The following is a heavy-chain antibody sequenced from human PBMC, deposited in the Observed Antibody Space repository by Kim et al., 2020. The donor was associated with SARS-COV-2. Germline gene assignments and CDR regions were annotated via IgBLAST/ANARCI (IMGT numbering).Heavy chain of an antibody. V-gene: IGHV3-23*01. Sequence: ESLRGRFTISRDNSKHTLYLQMNSLSPEDTAIYYCTRGSTTSVHFYYGMDVWGQGTTVTVSS. CDR3: TRGSTTSVHFYYGMDV. D-gene: IGHD4-17*01. J-gene: IGHJ6*02.